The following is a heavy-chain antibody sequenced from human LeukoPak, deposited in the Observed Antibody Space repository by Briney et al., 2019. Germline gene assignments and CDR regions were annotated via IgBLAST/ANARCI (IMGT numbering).Heavy chain of an antibody. Sequence: SQTLSLTCTVSGGSTTSGGYFWTCTRHPAGKGLDSIGFIFDSGKTTYHPSLWARLPISVDTSKNEFSLKLSSVTAADTAVYFCARGRRRDRDGYKSPGSWFDSWGQGTLVTVSS. CDR1: GGSTTSGGYF. V-gene: IGHV4-61*02. CDR2: IFDSGKT. J-gene: IGHJ5*01. D-gene: IGHD5-24*01. CDR3: ARGRRRDRDGYKSPGSWFDS.